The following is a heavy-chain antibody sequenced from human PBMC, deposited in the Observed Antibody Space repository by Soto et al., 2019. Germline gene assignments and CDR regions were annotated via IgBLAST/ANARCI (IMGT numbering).Heavy chain of an antibody. D-gene: IGHD3-10*01. CDR3: TTSLYYYGSGSPPFALDYYYMDV. Sequence: GGSLRLSCAASGFTFSNAWMSWVRQAPGKGLEWVGRIKSKTDGGTTDYAAPVKGRFTISRDDSKNTLYLQMNSLKTEDTAVYYCTTSLYYYGSGSPPFALDYYYMDVWGKGTTVTVSS. V-gene: IGHV3-15*01. CDR2: IKSKTDGGTT. CDR1: GFTFSNAW. J-gene: IGHJ6*03.